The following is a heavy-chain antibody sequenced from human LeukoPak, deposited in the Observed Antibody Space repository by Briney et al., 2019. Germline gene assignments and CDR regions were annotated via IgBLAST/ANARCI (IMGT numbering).Heavy chain of an antibody. D-gene: IGHD3-22*01. CDR1: GGSISSGGYY. V-gene: IGHV4-31*03. Sequence: PSQTLSLTCTVSGGSISSGGYYWSWTRQHPGKGLEWIGYIYYSGSTYYNPSLKSRVTISVDTSKNQFSLKLSSVTAADTAVYYCARYDSSGYSDYWGQGTLVTVSS. J-gene: IGHJ4*02. CDR2: IYYSGST. CDR3: ARYDSSGYSDY.